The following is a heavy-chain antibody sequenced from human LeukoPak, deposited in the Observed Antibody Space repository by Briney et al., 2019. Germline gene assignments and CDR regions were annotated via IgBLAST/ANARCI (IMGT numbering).Heavy chain of an antibody. CDR3: ARGVVVVPAAITAYNWFDP. CDR1: GYTFTSYG. Sequence: ASVKVSCKASGYTFTSYGISWVRQAPGQGLEWMGWISAYNGNTNYAQKLQGRVTMTTDTSTSTAYMELRSLRSDDTAVYYCARGVVVVPAAITAYNWFDPWGQGTLVTVSS. J-gene: IGHJ5*02. D-gene: IGHD2-2*01. CDR2: ISAYNGNT. V-gene: IGHV1-18*01.